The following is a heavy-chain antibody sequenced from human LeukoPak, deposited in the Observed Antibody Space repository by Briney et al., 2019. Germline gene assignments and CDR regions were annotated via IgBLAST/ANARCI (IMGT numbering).Heavy chain of an antibody. J-gene: IGHJ6*02. CDR2: IRSKANRYAT. D-gene: IGHD3-22*01. CDR1: GVTFSGSA. V-gene: IGHV3-73*01. CDR3: TSGTYYYDSSGYYYGVYYYYYGMDV. Sequence: GGSLRLSCAASGVTFSGSAMQWVRQASGKGVEWVGRIRSKANRYATAYAASGKGRFTISRDDSKNTAYLQMNSLKTEDTAVYYCTSGTYYYDSSGYYYGVYYYYYGMDVWGQGTTVTVSS.